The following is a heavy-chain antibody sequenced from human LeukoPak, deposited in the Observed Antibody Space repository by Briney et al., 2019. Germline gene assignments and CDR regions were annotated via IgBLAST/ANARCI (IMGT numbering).Heavy chain of an antibody. CDR1: GFTFSSYA. J-gene: IGHJ6*02. D-gene: IGHD3-10*01. V-gene: IGHV3-23*01. CDR2: INDNGAGT. Sequence: GGSLRLSCAASGFTFSSYAMSWVRQAPGKGLKWVSTINDNGAGTYYADSVKGRFTISRDNAKNSPYLQMNSLRAEDTAVYYCARVMVARGAYGMDVWGQGTTVTVSS. CDR3: ARVMVARGAYGMDV.